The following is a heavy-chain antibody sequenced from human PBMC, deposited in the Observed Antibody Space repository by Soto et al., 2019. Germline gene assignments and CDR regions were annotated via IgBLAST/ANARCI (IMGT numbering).Heavy chain of an antibody. CDR3: ARDRYSSSFDY. J-gene: IGHJ4*02. Sequence: ESGGGLVKPGGSLRLSCAASGFTFSDYRMNWVRQAPGKGLEWVSSISSGSDYIYYSDSVKGRFTISRDNAKNSLFLQMSSLRAEDTAVYYCARDRYSSSFDYWGQGTLVTVSS. CDR1: GFTFSDYR. D-gene: IGHD6-6*01. CDR2: ISSGSDYI. V-gene: IGHV3-21*01.